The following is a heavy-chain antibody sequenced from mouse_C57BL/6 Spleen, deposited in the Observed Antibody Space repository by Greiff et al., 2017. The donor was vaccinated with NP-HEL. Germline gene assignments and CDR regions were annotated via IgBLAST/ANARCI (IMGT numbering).Heavy chain of an antibody. Sequence: QVQLQQSGAELAKPGASVKLSCKASGYTFPSYWMHWANLRPGQGLDWIGYINPSSGYTKYNQNLKDKATLTADKSSSSAYMQLSSLTYEDSAVYYCTYLTCFAYWGQGSLVTVSA. V-gene: IGHV1-7*01. J-gene: IGHJ3*01. CDR2: INPSSGYT. CDR1: GYTFPSYW. D-gene: IGHD5-1*01. CDR3: TYLTCFAY.